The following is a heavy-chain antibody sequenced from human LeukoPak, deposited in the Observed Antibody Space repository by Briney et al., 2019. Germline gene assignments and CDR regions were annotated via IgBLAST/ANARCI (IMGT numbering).Heavy chain of an antibody. V-gene: IGHV1-69*13. Sequence: GASVKVACKASGGTFSSYAISWVRQAPGQGLEWMGGIIPIFGTANYAQKFQGRVTMTANESTSTAYMELSSLRSEDTAVYYCARGDYDSSGYSFLTVYFWGQGTPVTVSS. J-gene: IGHJ4*02. D-gene: IGHD3-22*01. CDR1: GGTFSSYA. CDR2: IIPIFGTA. CDR3: ARGDYDSSGYSFLTVYF.